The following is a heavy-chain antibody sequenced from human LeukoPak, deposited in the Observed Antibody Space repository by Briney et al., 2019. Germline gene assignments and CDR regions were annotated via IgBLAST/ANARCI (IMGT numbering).Heavy chain of an antibody. J-gene: IGHJ4*02. CDR3: AKAALGYCSSTRCRYFDY. D-gene: IGHD2-2*01. CDR2: ISGSGGST. Sequence: PGGSLTLSCTASGFTFSSYAMSWVRQAPGKGLEWVSAISGSGGSTYYADSVKGRFTISRDSSKNTLYLQMNSLRAEDTAVYYCAKAALGYCSSTRCRYFDYWGQGTLVTVSS. CDR1: GFTFSSYA. V-gene: IGHV3-23*01.